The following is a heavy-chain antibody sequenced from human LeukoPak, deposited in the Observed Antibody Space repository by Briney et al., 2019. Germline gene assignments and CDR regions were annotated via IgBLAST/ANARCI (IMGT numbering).Heavy chain of an antibody. J-gene: IGHJ4*02. CDR2: IYYSGTT. Sequence: SETLSLTCTVSGDFISSGSYYWGWIRQPPGKGLEWIGNIYYSGTTYYNPSLKSRVTISVDTSKNQFSLKLSSVTAADTAVYYCATEKEAHSSWDYWGQGTLVTVSS. CDR3: ATEKEAHSSWDY. V-gene: IGHV4-39*01. CDR1: GDFISSGSYY.